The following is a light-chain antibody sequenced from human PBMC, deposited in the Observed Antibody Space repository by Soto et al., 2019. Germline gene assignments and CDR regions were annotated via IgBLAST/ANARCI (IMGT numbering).Light chain of an antibody. J-gene: IGKJ1*01. CDR2: GAS. CDR3: QLYGSPTWT. V-gene: IGKV3-20*01. CDR1: QSVSSSY. Sequence: EIVLTQSPGILSLSPGERATLSCRASQSVSSSYLAWYQQKPDQAPRLLMYGASTRATGIPDRFSGSGSGTDFTLTISRLEPEDFTVYYCQLYGSPTWTFGQGTKVEIK.